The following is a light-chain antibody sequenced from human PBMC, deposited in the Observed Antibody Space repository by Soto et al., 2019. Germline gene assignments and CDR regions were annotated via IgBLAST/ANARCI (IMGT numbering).Light chain of an antibody. Sequence: QSALTQPASVSGSPGQSITISCTGTSSDVGGYNYVSWYQQQPGKAPKLMIYDVSNRSSGVSKRFSGSKSGNTASLTISGLQAEDEADYYCSSYTSSSTLVFGGGTQLTVL. CDR1: SSDVGGYNY. J-gene: IGLJ2*01. V-gene: IGLV2-14*01. CDR2: DVS. CDR3: SSYTSSSTLV.